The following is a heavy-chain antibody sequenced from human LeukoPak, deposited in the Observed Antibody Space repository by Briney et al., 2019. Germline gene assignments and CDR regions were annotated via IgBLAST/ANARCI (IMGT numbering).Heavy chain of an antibody. D-gene: IGHD3-22*01. Sequence: PSETLSLTCTVSGGSISSYYWSWIRQPPGKGLEWIGYIYTNGSTNYNPSLKSRVTISVDTSKNQFSLKLGSVTAADTAVYYCARLSYYDSSLDYWGQGTLVTVSS. CDR2: IYTNGST. V-gene: IGHV4-4*09. CDR3: ARLSYYDSSLDY. J-gene: IGHJ4*02. CDR1: GGSISSYY.